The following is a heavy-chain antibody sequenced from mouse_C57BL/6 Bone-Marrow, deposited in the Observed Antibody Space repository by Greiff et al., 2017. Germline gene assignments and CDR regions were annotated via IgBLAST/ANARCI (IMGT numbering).Heavy chain of an antibody. J-gene: IGHJ1*03. CDR3: ARGGDSSGDWYFDV. CDR1: GYTFTSYD. CDR2: IYPRDGST. V-gene: IGHV1-85*01. D-gene: IGHD3-3*01. Sequence: VQLQQSGPELVKPGASVKLSCKASGYTFTSYDINWVKQRPGQGLEWIGWIYPRDGSTKSNEKFKGKATLTVDTSSSTAYMELHSLTSESSAVYFSARGGDSSGDWYFDVWGTGTTVTVSS.